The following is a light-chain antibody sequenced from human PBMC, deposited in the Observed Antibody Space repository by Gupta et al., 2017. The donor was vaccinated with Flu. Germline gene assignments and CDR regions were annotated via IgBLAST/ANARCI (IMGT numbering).Light chain of an antibody. V-gene: IGKV1-5*03. J-gene: IGKJ1*01. CDR1: QSISSW. Sequence: GDRVTITCLASQSISSWLAWYQQKPGKTPKLLIYMASTLETGVPSRFAGSGSGTEFTLTISSLQPDDFATYYCQEYNRYSWTFGQRTKVEIK. CDR2: MAS. CDR3: QEYNRYSWT.